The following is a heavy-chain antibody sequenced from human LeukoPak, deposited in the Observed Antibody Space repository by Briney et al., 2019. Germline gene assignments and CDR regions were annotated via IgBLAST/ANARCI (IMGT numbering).Heavy chain of an antibody. CDR1: GFTFSSYS. V-gene: IGHV3-21*01. Sequence: GGSLRLSCAASGFTFSSYSMNWVRQAPGKGLGWVSSISSSSSYIYYADSVKGRFTISRDNAKNSLYLQMNSLRAEDTAVYYCARDGSFWSGFHAFDLWGQGTVVTVSS. CDR2: ISSSSSYI. D-gene: IGHD3-3*01. J-gene: IGHJ3*01. CDR3: ARDGSFWSGFHAFDL.